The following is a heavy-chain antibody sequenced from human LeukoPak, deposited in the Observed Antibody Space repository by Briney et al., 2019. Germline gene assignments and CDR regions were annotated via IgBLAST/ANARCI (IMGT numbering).Heavy chain of an antibody. D-gene: IGHD2-2*01. CDR1: GGSFSGYY. Sequence: SETLSLTCAVYGGSFSGYYWSWIRQPPGKGLEWIGEINHSGSTNYNPSLKSRVTISVDTSKNQFSLKLSSVTAADTAVYYCARGDSWRYCSSTSCYSYYYYGMDVWGQGTTVTVSS. CDR3: ARGDSWRYCSSTSCYSYYYYGMDV. J-gene: IGHJ6*02. CDR2: INHSGST. V-gene: IGHV4-34*01.